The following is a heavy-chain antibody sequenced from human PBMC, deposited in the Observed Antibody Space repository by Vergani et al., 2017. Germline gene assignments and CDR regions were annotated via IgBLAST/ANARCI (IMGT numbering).Heavy chain of an antibody. Sequence: QVQLVESGGGVVQPGRSLRLSCAASGFTFSSYGMHWVRQAPGKGLEWVAVIWYDGIKRYFADSVKGRFTISRDNAQNTLYLQMNSLRVEDTGVYYCARARCIETCYMSNWLDSWGQGTLVTVSS. J-gene: IGHJ5*01. D-gene: IGHD3-9*01. CDR1: GFTFSSYG. CDR3: ARARCIETCYMSNWLDS. CDR2: IWYDGIKR. V-gene: IGHV3-33*01.